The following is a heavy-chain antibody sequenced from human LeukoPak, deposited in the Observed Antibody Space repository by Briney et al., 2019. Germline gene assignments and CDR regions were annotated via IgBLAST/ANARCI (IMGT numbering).Heavy chain of an antibody. CDR3: TRPAFPIYGESDY. J-gene: IGHJ4*02. Sequence: PGGSLRLSCAASGFTFSSYAMSWVRQAPGKGLEWVSAISGSGGSTYYADSVKGRFTISRDDSKNTAYLQMNSLKTEDTAVYYCTRPAFPIYGESDYWGQGTLVTVSS. CDR2: ISGSGGST. V-gene: IGHV3-23*01. D-gene: IGHD4-17*01. CDR1: GFTFSSYA.